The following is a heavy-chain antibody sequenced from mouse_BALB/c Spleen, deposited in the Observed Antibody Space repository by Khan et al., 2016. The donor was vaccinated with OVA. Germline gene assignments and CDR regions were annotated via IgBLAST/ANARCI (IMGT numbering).Heavy chain of an antibody. CDR2: ISYSGST. Sequence: EVQLKESGPGLVQPSQSLSLTCTVTGYSINSDYAWNWLRPFPGNKLEWMGYISYSGSTGYHPYLKSRISIPRDTSKNQFFLPLNAVTSEDTATYYCARSRMANWGQGTTLTVSS. CDR3: ARSRMAN. J-gene: IGHJ2*01. V-gene: IGHV3-2*02. CDR1: GYSINSDYA.